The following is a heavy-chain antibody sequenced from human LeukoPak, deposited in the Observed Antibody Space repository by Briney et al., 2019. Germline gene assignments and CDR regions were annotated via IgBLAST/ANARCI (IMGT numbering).Heavy chain of an antibody. V-gene: IGHV3-30*02. CDR1: GFTVSSNY. CDR3: AKVLHPTTTANYYYYMDV. J-gene: IGHJ6*03. Sequence: GGSLRLSCAASGFTVSSNYMSWVRQAPGKGLEWVAFIRYDGSNKYYADSVKGRFTISRDNSKNTLYLQMNSLRAEDTAMYYCAKVLHPTTTANYYYYMDVWGKGTTVTVSS. CDR2: IRYDGSNK. D-gene: IGHD4-17*01.